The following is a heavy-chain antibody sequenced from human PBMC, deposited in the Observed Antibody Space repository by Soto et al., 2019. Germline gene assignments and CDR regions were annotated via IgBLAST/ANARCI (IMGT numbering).Heavy chain of an antibody. CDR1: DGSLRGHY. J-gene: IGHJ4*02. V-gene: IGHV4-34*01. D-gene: IGHD1-26*01. CDR3: ARAAVRQGATLFDF. CDR2: INHSGFT. Sequence: PSETLSLTCGVSDGSLRGHYWSWIRQPPGKRLEWIAEINHSGFTNYNPSFKSRVTISRDTSTNQISLKLTSVTAADSAVYYCARAAVRQGATLFDFWGQGTLVTVSS.